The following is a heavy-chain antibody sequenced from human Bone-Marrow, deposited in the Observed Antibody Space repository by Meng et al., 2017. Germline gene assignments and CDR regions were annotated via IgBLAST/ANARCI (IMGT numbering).Heavy chain of an antibody. CDR3: ARGGKYGSGWYPQYYYYGMDV. CDR1: GGSSSGYY. Sequence: AETLSLTGAVYGGSSSGYYWSWIRQLPGKGREWIGEINQSGSTNYNPSLKSRVTISVDTSKNQFSLKLSSVPATDTAVYYCARGGKYGSGWYPQYYYYGMDVWGQGTTVTVSS. V-gene: IGHV4-34*01. D-gene: IGHD6-19*01. J-gene: IGHJ6*02. CDR2: INQSGST.